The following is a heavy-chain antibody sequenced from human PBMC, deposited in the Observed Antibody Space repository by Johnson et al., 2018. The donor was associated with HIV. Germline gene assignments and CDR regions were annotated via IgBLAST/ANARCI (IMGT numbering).Heavy chain of an antibody. CDR1: GFTFSNYY. D-gene: IGHD4-17*01. Sequence: QVQLVESGGVLVKPGGSLRLSCAASGFTFSNYYMSWIRQAPGKGLEWVSYISSSGSIKKYADSVKGRFTISRDNAKNSLYLEMNSLRAEDTAVYYCARPDYGDYLAFDIWGQGTMVIVSS. J-gene: IGHJ3*02. V-gene: IGHV3-11*04. CDR3: ARPDYGDYLAFDI. CDR2: ISSSGSIK.